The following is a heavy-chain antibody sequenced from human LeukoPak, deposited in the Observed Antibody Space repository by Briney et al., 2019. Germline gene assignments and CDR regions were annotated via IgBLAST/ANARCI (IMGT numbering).Heavy chain of an antibody. Sequence: GGSLRLSCAAPGFTFDTYAMIWVRQAPGKGLEWVSSISGGAGYTYDGDSVRNYADSVKGRFPISRDNLQSTLYLQMDSLRDADTAVYYCAKGATYGHQPDYWGQGTLVTVSS. D-gene: IGHD3-10*01. V-gene: IGHV3-23*01. J-gene: IGHJ4*02. CDR2: ISGGAGYT. CDR1: GFTFDTYA. CDR3: AKGATYGHQPDY.